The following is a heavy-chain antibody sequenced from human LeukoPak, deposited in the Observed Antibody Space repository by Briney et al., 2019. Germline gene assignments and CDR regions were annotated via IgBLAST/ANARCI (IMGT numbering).Heavy chain of an antibody. Sequence: PGGSLRLSCAASGFTFSSYWMSWVRQAPGKGLEWVANIKQDGSEKYYVDSVKGRFTISRDNAKNSLYLQMNSLRAEDTAVYYCASFYYDSSGYLGGFCYWGQGTLVTVSS. CDR2: IKQDGSEK. CDR1: GFTFSSYW. J-gene: IGHJ4*02. D-gene: IGHD3-22*01. V-gene: IGHV3-7*01. CDR3: ASFYYDSSGYLGGFCY.